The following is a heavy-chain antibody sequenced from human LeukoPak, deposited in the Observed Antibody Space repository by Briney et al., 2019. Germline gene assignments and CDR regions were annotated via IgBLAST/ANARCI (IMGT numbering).Heavy chain of an antibody. Sequence: PGGSLRLSCAASGFTFSSYAMSSVRQAPGKGLEWVSAISGSGGSTYYADSVKGRFTISRDNSKNTLYLQMNSLRAEDTAVYYCAKDIYSSSWYYFDYWGQGTLVTVSS. J-gene: IGHJ4*02. D-gene: IGHD6-13*01. CDR3: AKDIYSSSWYYFDY. CDR2: ISGSGGST. CDR1: GFTFSSYA. V-gene: IGHV3-23*01.